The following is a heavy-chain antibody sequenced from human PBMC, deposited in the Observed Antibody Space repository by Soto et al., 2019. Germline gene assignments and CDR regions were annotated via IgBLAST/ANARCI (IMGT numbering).Heavy chain of an antibody. V-gene: IGHV4-39*01. D-gene: IGHD6-25*01. J-gene: IGHJ4*02. CDR2: AYFSGGNT. CDR3: AYGSSSAWIDY. CDR1: GDSMRGYHFY. Sequence: SETLSLTCSVSGDSMRGYHFYWGWIRQAPGKGLEWIGSAYFSGGNTYYSPSLKSRVSISVDTSKNEFSLRLTSLTAADTAVYFCAYGSSSAWIDYWCQGTLGTVSS.